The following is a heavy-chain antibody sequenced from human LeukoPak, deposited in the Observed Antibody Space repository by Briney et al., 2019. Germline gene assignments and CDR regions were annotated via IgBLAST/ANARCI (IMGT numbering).Heavy chain of an antibody. CDR3: AREYYDILTGYSFDY. CDR2: IYPNSGGT. D-gene: IGHD3-9*01. J-gene: IGHJ4*02. V-gene: IGHV1-2*02. Sequence: ASVKVSCKASGYTFTGYYMHWVRQAPGQGLEWMGWIYPNSGGTNYAQKFQGRVTMTRDTSISTAYMELSRLRSDDTAVYYCAREYYDILTGYSFDYWGQGTLVTVSS. CDR1: GYTFTGYY.